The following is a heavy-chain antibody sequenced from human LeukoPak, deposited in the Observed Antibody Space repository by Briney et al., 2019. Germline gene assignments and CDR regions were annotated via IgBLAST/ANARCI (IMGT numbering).Heavy chain of an antibody. CDR2: ISSSSSYI. D-gene: IGHD6-13*01. Sequence: GGSLRLSCAASGFTFSSYSMNWVRQAPGKGLEWVSYISSSSSYIYYADSIKGRFTVSRDNAKNSLYLQMNSLRAEDTAVYYCARDDAAAGTPLDYWGQGTLVTVSS. V-gene: IGHV3-21*01. CDR3: ARDDAAAGTPLDY. J-gene: IGHJ4*02. CDR1: GFTFSSYS.